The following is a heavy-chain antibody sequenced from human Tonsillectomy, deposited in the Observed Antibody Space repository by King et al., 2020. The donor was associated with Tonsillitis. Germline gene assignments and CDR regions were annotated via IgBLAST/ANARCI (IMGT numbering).Heavy chain of an antibody. J-gene: IGHJ4*02. D-gene: IGHD4-11*01. CDR2: ITWDGGST. CDR1: GFTFDDYT. V-gene: IGHV3-43*01. CDR3: ATERLQYFDY. Sequence: VQLVESGGVVVQPGGSLRLSCAASGFTFDDYTMHWVRQAPGKGLEWVSLITWDGGSTFYADSVKGRFTISRDNSKNSLSLQMNSLRPEDTALYCCATERLQYFDYWGQGTLVTVSS.